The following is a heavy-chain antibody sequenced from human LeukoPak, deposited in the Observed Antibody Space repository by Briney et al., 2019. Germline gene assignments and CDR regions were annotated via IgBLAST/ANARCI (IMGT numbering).Heavy chain of an antibody. J-gene: IGHJ4*02. Sequence: GGSLRLSCAASGFTFSNSWMSWVRQAPGKGLEWVGRIKRKTHGGTADYAAPVKGRFTISRDDSKNTLYLQMNSLKTEDTAVYYCAELTSMVEQYWGQGTLVTVSS. CDR1: GFTFSNSW. V-gene: IGHV3-15*01. CDR3: AELTSMVEQY. D-gene: IGHD3-10*01. CDR2: IKRKTHGGTA.